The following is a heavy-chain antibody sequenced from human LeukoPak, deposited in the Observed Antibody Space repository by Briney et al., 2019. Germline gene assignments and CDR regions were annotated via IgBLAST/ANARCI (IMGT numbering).Heavy chain of an antibody. J-gene: IGHJ4*02. D-gene: IGHD2/OR15-2a*01. V-gene: IGHV3-15*01. CDR2: IKSNADGGTT. CDR3: TTQIGDY. CDR1: GFTFNNAW. Sequence: KTGGSLRLSCAASGFTFNNAWMTWVRQAPGKGLEWVGRIKSNADGGTTDYAAPVNARFTISRDDSKNTLYLQMNSLKTEDTAVYYCTTQIGDYWGQGTLVTVSS.